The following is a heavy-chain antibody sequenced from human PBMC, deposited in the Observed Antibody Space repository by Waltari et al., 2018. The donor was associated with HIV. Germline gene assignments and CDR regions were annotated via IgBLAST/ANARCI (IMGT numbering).Heavy chain of an antibody. CDR2: RNPQIGNT. CDR1: GYTFSTYD. J-gene: IGHJ6*02. V-gene: IGHV1-8*01. Sequence: QVQLVQSGAEVKKPGASVKVSCKVSGYTFSTYDINWVRQATGQGLEWMGWRNPQIGNTGYAHKFQGRVNMTRNSSIRTSYMELSSLRSDDTAVYYCSRGLHCTATSCLLYHGMDVWGQGTAVSVSS. CDR3: SRGLHCTATSCLLYHGMDV. D-gene: IGHD2-2*01.